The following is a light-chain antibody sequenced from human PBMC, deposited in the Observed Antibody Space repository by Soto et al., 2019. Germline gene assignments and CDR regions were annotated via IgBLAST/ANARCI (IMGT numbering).Light chain of an antibody. CDR1: QSVSSRW. Sequence: EIVLTQSPGTLSLSPGEGATLSCRASQSVSSRWLVWYQQKPGQAPRHLIYGASSRATGISDRFSGSGSGTDFTLTISRLEPEDFAVYYCQQYGSSPNTFGQGTKVEMK. CDR3: QQYGSSPNT. J-gene: IGKJ2*01. V-gene: IGKV3-20*01. CDR2: GAS.